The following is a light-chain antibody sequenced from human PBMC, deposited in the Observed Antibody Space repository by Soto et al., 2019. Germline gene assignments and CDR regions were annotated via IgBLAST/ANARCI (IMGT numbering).Light chain of an antibody. CDR3: QQYYSARS. V-gene: IGKV4-1*01. CDR1: QSVLYSSNNMNY. J-gene: IGKJ1*01. Sequence: DIVMTQSPDSLAVSLGERATINCKSSQSVLYSSNNMNYLAWYQQKPGQPPKLLFYWASTRESGVPDRFSGSGSGTDFTLSISSLQAEDVAVYYCQQYYSARSFGQGTKVEIK. CDR2: WAS.